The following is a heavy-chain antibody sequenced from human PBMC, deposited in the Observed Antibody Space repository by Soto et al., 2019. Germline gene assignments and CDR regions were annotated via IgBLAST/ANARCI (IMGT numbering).Heavy chain of an antibody. D-gene: IGHD1-1*01. CDR2: IYHSAST. V-gene: IGHV4-59*01. CDR1: GDPMRSYY. CDR3: VKVGQERRNYFYYGMEV. Sequence: SETLALTFPVSGDPMRSYYWSWIRQAPGKVLEWIGYIYHSASTNYNPSLESRVTISIDTAKKQFSLKMSSVTAADTAVYYCVKVGQERRNYFYYGMEVWGQGITVTVSS. J-gene: IGHJ6*02.